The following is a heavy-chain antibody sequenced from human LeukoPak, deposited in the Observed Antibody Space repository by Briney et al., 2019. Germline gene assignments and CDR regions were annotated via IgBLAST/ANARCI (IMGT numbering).Heavy chain of an antibody. Sequence: GGSLRLSCAASGFTFSDNYMSWIRQAPGKGLEWVSYISATSTDTNYADSVKGRFSVPRDNARNSLYLQMNGLRAEDTAVYYCAREIREYYDILTGYSAGYYFDYWGQGTLVTVSS. J-gene: IGHJ4*02. CDR3: AREIREYYDILTGYSAGYYFDY. D-gene: IGHD3-9*01. CDR2: ISATSTDT. CDR1: GFTFSDNY. V-gene: IGHV3-11*05.